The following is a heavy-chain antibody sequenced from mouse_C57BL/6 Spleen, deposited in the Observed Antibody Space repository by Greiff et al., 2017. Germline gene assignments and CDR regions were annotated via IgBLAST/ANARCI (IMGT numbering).Heavy chain of an antibody. CDR2: INPNNGGT. J-gene: IGHJ3*01. Sequence: EVQLQQSGPELVKPGASVQLSCKASGYTFTDYYMHWVKQSHGKSLEWIGDINPNNGGTSYNQKFTGKATLTVDQSSSTAYMELRSLTSEDAAVDYCASPNRDGFAYWGQGTLVTVSA. V-gene: IGHV1-26*01. CDR1: GYTFTDYY. D-gene: IGHD4-1*01. CDR3: ASPNRDGFAY.